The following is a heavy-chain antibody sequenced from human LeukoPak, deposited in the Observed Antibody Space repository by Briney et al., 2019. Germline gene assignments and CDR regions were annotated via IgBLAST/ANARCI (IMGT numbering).Heavy chain of an antibody. D-gene: IGHD3-22*01. CDR1: VYTFTSYS. V-gene: IGHV1-69*02. CDR3: AETYDSSGYYPDY. Sequence: SSVKVSYKSSVYTFTSYSISWVRQAPGQALEWMGRIIPILGIANYAQKFQGRVTITADKSTSTDYMELSSLRSEDTAVYYCAETYDSSGYYPDYWGQGTLVTVSS. J-gene: IGHJ4*02. CDR2: IIPILGIA.